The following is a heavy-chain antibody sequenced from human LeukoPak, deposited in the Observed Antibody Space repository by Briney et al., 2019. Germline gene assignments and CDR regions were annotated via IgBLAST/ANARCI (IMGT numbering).Heavy chain of an antibody. CDR1: GGSISSYY. CDR2: IYYSGST. Sequence: SETLSLTCTVSGGSISSYYWSWIRQPPVKGLEWIGYIYYSGSTYYNPSLKSRVTISVDTSKNQFSLKLSSVTAADTAVYYCARALKRQKYFDYWGQGTLVTVSS. CDR3: ARALKRQKYFDY. V-gene: IGHV4-59*12. J-gene: IGHJ4*02.